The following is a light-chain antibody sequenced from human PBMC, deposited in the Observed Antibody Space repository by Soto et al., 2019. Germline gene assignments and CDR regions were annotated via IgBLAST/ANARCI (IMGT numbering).Light chain of an antibody. CDR1: QSISNW. CDR3: QQYNSYPWT. V-gene: IGKV1-5*03. CDR2: KAS. J-gene: IGKJ1*01. Sequence: IQMTQSHSTLSASVGDRVIITCRASQSISNWLAWYQQKPGKAPKLLIYKASTLKSGVPSRFSGSGSGTEFTLTINSLQPDDFAPYYCQQYNSYPWTFGQGTKVDI.